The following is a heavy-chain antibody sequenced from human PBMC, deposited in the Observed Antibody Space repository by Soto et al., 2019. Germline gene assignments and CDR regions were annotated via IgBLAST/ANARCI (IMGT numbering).Heavy chain of an antibody. J-gene: IGHJ4*02. V-gene: IGHV4-59*11. CDR3: ARGGDKQLWHI. Sequence: SVTMSLTCAVCGVSIYNQFWSWIRQPPGKRPEWIGYIHSSGGPTYNPSLESRVTISLDTSKNQFSLKLISVNAADTALYYCARGGDKQLWHIWGQGIRVTVS. CDR2: IHSSGGP. CDR1: GVSIYNQF. D-gene: IGHD5-18*01.